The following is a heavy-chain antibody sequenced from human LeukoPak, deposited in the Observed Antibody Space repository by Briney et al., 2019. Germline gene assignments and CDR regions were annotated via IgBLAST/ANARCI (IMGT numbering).Heavy chain of an antibody. CDR2: IYYLGST. CDR3: ARDRPGSYWYFDL. Sequence: SETLSLTCTVSGGSISSYYWSWIRQPPGKGLEWVGHIYYLGSTNYNPSLKSRVTISIDTSKNYFSLKLNSVIAADTAVYYCARDRPGSYWYFDLSGRGTLVTVSS. D-gene: IGHD3-10*01. V-gene: IGHV4-59*01. CDR1: GGSISSYY. J-gene: IGHJ2*01.